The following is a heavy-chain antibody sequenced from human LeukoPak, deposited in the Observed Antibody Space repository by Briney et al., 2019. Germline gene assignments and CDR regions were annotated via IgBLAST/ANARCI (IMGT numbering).Heavy chain of an antibody. CDR1: GGSISSSSYY. CDR2: IHYSGST. Sequence: SETLSLTCTVSGGSISSSSYYWGWIRQPPGKGLEWIGSIHYSGSTYYNPSLKSRVTISVDTSKNQFSLKLSSVTAADTAVYYCARHSVAATWPEYFQHWGQGTLVTVSS. V-gene: IGHV4-39*01. CDR3: ARHSVAATWPEYFQH. J-gene: IGHJ1*01. D-gene: IGHD2-15*01.